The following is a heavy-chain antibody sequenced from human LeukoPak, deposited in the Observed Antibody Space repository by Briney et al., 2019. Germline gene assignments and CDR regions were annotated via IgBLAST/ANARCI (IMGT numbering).Heavy chain of an antibody. CDR3: ARDREGKDDNVGGSYRYLYRYYAMDV. J-gene: IGHJ6*04. CDR1: GYIFTNSY. D-gene: IGHD3-16*02. Sequence: ASVKVSCKASGYIFTNSYRHGWRRAPEQGLGGREIFNPSVVTTGYAQKFKGRVTMTRDTSTSTVYMELSSLRSEDTAVYYCARDREGKDDNVGGSYRYLYRYYAMDVWGKGTTVTVST. V-gene: IGHV1-46*01. CDR2: FNPSVVTT.